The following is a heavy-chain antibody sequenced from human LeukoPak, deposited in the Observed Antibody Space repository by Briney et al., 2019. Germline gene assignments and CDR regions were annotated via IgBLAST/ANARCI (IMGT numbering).Heavy chain of an antibody. Sequence: GGSLRLSCAASGFIFCSYSMKWVRQAPGKGLEWVSYISAGSGLINHADSVKGRFTISRDDAKSSLYLQMNSLRDEDTALYFCAREGYYGALDIWVQGTMVTVSS. J-gene: IGHJ3*02. CDR3: AREGYYGALDI. CDR2: ISAGSGLI. D-gene: IGHD3-10*01. CDR1: GFIFCSYS. V-gene: IGHV3-48*02.